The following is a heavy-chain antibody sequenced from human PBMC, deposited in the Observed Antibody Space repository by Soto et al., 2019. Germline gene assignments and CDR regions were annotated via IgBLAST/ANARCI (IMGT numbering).Heavy chain of an antibody. CDR3: ARVGSRPSLGYYYGMDV. Sequence: QVQLVQSGAEVKKPGASVKVSCKASGYTFTSYGISWVRQAPGQGLEWMGWISAYNGNTNYAQKLQGRVTMTTDTSTSTAYRELRSLRSDDTAVYYCARVGSRPSLGYYYGMDVWGQGTTVTVSS. CDR1: GYTFTSYG. V-gene: IGHV1-18*01. CDR2: ISAYNGNT. J-gene: IGHJ6*02.